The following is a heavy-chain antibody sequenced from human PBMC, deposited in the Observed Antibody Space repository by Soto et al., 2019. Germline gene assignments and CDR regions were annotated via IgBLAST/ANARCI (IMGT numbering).Heavy chain of an antibody. V-gene: IGHV3-74*01. CDR2: INSDGSST. Sequence: GVLRLSCAASGFTFSSYRMHWVRQAPGKGLVWVSRINSDGSSTSYADSVKGRFTISRDNAKNTLYLQMNSLRAEDTAVYYCASLPNYYDSSGYTIWGQGTLVTVSS. D-gene: IGHD3-22*01. CDR3: ASLPNYYDSSGYTI. J-gene: IGHJ4*02. CDR1: GFTFSSYR.